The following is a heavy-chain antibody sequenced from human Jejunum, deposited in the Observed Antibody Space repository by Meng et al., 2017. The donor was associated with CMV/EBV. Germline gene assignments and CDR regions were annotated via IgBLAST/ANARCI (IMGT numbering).Heavy chain of an antibody. V-gene: IGHV3-20*04. J-gene: IGHJ4*02. CDR1: GFSFDDYG. D-gene: IGHD3-9*01. CDR3: ARVTGVQAIDY. CDR2: INWNGGGT. Sequence: SCAASGFSFDDYGMGWVRQAPGRGLEWVSGINWNGGGTAYADSVKGRFTISRDNAKNSLYLQMNSLRAEDTALYYCARVTGVQAIDYWGQTTLVTVSS.